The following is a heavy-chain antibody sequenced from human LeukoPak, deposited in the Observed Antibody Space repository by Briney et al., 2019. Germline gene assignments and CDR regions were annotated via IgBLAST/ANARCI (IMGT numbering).Heavy chain of an antibody. Sequence: ASVKVSCKASGYTFTGYYMHWMRQARGQGLEWMGRINPDSGATNYAQKFQGRVTMTRDTSISTAYMELSRLRSDDTAVYYCAAWDSSGYYYANPWGQGTLVTVSS. CDR1: GYTFTGYY. J-gene: IGHJ5*02. CDR2: INPDSGAT. CDR3: AAWDSSGYYYANP. V-gene: IGHV1-2*06. D-gene: IGHD3-22*01.